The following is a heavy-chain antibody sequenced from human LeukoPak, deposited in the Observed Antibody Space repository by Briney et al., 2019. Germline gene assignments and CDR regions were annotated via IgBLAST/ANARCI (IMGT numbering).Heavy chain of an antibody. CDR2: IYYSGST. V-gene: IGHV4-39*01. Sequence: SETLSLTCTVSSGSISSSDFFWGWIRQPPGKGLEWIGSIYYSGSTNYNPSLKSRVAISVDTSKNQFSLKLSSVTAPDTAVYYCARRVYSGSYNWYFDLWGRGTLVTVSS. D-gene: IGHD1-26*01. CDR3: ARRVYSGSYNWYFDL. J-gene: IGHJ2*01. CDR1: SGSISSSDFF.